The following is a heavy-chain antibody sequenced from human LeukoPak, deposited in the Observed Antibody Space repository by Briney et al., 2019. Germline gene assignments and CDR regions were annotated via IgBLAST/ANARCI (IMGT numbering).Heavy chain of an antibody. CDR3: ARGDDFSGDH. CDR1: GFTFSNFW. V-gene: IGHV3-7*04. J-gene: IGHJ4*02. Sequence: GGSLRLSCAVSGFTFSNFWMSWVRQAPGRGLEWVANIHPEGNEKYHVESVKVRFTISRDNAKNSLFLQMNGLRVEDTAVYYCARGDDFSGDHWGQGTLVTVSS. CDR2: IHPEGNEK. D-gene: IGHD1-1*01.